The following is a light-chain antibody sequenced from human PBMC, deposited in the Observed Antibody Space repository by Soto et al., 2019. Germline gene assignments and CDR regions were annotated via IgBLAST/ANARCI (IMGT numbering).Light chain of an antibody. V-gene: IGKV3-15*01. CDR3: QQYNNWPPA. CDR1: QAIRSD. J-gene: IGKJ5*01. Sequence: IVMTQSPVALSVSPGARGPLSCRASQAIRSDLAWYQQKPGQAPRLLISDVSTRATGIPARFSGSGSGTEFTLTISSLQSEDFAVYYCQQYNNWPPAFGQGTRLEIK. CDR2: DVS.